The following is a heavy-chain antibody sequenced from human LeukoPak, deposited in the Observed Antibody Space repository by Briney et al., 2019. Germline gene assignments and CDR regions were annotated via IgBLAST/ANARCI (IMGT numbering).Heavy chain of an antibody. CDR3: ARDIIVGATTSNVAFDM. CDR1: GFTFSSYW. D-gene: IGHD1-26*01. Sequence: GGSLRLSCAASGFTFSSYWMHWVRQAPGKGLVWVSRINSDGSSTSYADSVKGRFTISRDNAKNTLYLQMNSLRDEDTAVYYCARDIIVGATTSNVAFDMGGQGTMVTVSS. J-gene: IGHJ3*02. CDR2: INSDGSST. V-gene: IGHV3-74*01.